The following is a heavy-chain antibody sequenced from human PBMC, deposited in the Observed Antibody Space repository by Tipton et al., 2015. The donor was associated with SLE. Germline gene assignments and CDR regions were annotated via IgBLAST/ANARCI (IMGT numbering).Heavy chain of an antibody. J-gene: IGHJ4*02. CDR1: GFYFNDYG. V-gene: IGHV3-23*01. CDR3: ARDPGTLTY. D-gene: IGHD1-26*01. CDR2: VSASGDSK. Sequence: SLRLSCAASGFYFNDYGMSWVRQSPRKGLEWVAAVSASGDSKYYADSVKGRFTIFRDNSKKTLFLQMTSLRAEDTAVYYCARDPGTLTYWGQGILVAVSS.